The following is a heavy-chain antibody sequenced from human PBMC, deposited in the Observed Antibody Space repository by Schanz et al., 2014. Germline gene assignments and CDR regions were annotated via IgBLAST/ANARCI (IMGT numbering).Heavy chain of an antibody. D-gene: IGHD6-19*01. Sequence: QLQLQESGPGLVKPSETLSLICSVSGGSINSNSYYWGWIRQPPGKGLEWIGNVFYTGTTYTNPSLRSPPPLSGDPSKNQFSLKLTSVTAADTAVYFCARHGPLAGIPLDYWGRGTLVTVSS. V-gene: IGHV4-39*01. CDR2: VFYTGTT. CDR1: GGSINSNSYY. J-gene: IGHJ4*02. CDR3: ARHGPLAGIPLDY.